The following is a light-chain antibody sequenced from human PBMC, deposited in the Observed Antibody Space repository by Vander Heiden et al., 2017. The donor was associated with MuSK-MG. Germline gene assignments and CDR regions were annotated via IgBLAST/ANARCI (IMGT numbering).Light chain of an antibody. CDR1: SSNIGSNT. V-gene: IGLV1-44*01. CDR3: ATWDDSLNGHGV. J-gene: IGLJ1*01. CDR2: RNN. Sequence: QSVLTQPPSASGTPGQRVTISCSGSSSNIGSNTVNWYQQLPGTAPTLLIYRNNQRPSGVPDRFSGSKSGTSASLAISGLQSEDESDYYGATWDDSLNGHGVFGTGTKVTVL.